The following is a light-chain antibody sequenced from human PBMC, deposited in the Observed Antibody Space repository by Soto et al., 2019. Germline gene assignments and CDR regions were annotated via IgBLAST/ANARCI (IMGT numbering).Light chain of an antibody. CDR3: QQYYSTLQT. CDR1: QSVLYSSNNKNY. J-gene: IGKJ1*01. V-gene: IGKV4-1*01. CDR2: WAS. Sequence: DIVMIQSPDSLAVSLGERATINCKSSQSVLYSSNNKNYLAWYQQKPGQPPKLLIYWASTRESGVPDRFSGSGSGTDFSLTISSLQAEDVAVYYCQQYYSTLQTFGQGTKVEIK.